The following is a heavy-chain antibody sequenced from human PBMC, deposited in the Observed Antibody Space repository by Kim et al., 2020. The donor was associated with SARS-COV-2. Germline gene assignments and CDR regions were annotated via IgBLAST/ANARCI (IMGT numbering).Heavy chain of an antibody. CDR3: AKAPPDYDSSGYYSFDY. CDR1: GFTFDDYA. Sequence: GGSLRLSCAASGFTFDDYAMHWVRQAPGKGLEWVSGISWNSGSIGYADYVKGRFTISRDNAKNSLYLQMNSLRAEDTALYYCAKAPPDYDSSGYYSFDYWGQGTLVTVSS. J-gene: IGHJ4*02. CDR2: ISWNSGSI. D-gene: IGHD3-22*01. V-gene: IGHV3-9*01.